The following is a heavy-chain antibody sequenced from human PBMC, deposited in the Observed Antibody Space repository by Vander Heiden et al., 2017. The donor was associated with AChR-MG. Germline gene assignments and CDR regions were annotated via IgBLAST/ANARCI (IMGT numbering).Heavy chain of an antibody. CDR1: GFTFDDYA. Sequence: EVQLVESGGGLVQPGRSLRLSCAASGFTFDDYAMHGVRQTPGKGLELVSGISWNSGSIGYADSVKGRFTISRDNAKNSLYLQMNSLRAEDTALYYCAKDLNPWYQPLPTYYYYMDVWGKGTTVTVSS. CDR3: AKDLNPWYQPLPTYYYYMDV. CDR2: ISWNSGSI. D-gene: IGHD2-2*01. J-gene: IGHJ6*03. V-gene: IGHV3-9*01.